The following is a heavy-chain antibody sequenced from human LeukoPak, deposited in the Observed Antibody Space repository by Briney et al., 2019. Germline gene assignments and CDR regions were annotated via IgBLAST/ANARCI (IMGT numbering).Heavy chain of an antibody. CDR3: AREPSNWFDP. J-gene: IGHJ5*02. CDR2: INPNSGGT. Sequence: ASVKVSCKASGGTFSSYAISWLRQAPGQGLEWMGWINPNSGGTNYAQKFQGRVTMTRDTSISTAYMELSRLRSDDTAVYYCAREPSNWFDPWGQGTLVTVSS. V-gene: IGHV1-2*02. CDR1: GGTFSSYA.